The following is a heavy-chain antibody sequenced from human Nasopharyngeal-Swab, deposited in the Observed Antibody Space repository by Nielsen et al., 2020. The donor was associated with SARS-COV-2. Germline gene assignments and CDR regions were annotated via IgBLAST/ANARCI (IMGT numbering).Heavy chain of an antibody. Sequence: TRAAPGFPISNYSLHSVRQAPGQGLVWVARIGGDGSDISYADSVKGRFTISRDNAKNTVYLQMNSMRAEDTAVYDCIRERQWFGDSSWGQGTLVTVS. D-gene: IGHD3-10*01. CDR3: IRERQWFGDSS. V-gene: IGHV3-74*01. CDR2: IGGDGSDI. J-gene: IGHJ5*02. CDR1: GFPISNYS.